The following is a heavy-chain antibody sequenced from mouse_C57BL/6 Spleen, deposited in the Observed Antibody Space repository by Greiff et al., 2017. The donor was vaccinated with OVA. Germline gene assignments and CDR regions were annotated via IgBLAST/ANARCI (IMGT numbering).Heavy chain of an antibody. Sequence: QVQLQQPGAELVRPGSSVKLSCKASGYTFTSYWMHWVKQRPIQGLEWIGNIDPSDSETHYNQKFKDKATLTVDKSSSTAYMQRSSLTSEDSAVYYGARADGSQFAYWGQGTLVTVSA. D-gene: IGHD2-3*01. CDR2: IDPSDSET. J-gene: IGHJ3*01. CDR1: GYTFTSYW. V-gene: IGHV1-52*01. CDR3: ARADGSQFAY.